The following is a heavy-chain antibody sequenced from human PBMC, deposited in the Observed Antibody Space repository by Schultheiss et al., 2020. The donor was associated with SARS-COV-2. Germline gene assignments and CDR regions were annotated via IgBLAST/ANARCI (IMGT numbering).Heavy chain of an antibody. CDR2: IWYDGSNK. J-gene: IGHJ4*02. Sequence: GGSLRLSCAASGFTFSSYGMHWVRQAPGKGLEWVAVIWYDGSNKYYADSVKGRFTISRDNSKNTLYLQMNSLRAEDTAVYYCARDAGRSGHTPLDYWGQGTLVTVSS. CDR1: GFTFSSYG. D-gene: IGHD2-15*01. V-gene: IGHV3-33*01. CDR3: ARDAGRSGHTPLDY.